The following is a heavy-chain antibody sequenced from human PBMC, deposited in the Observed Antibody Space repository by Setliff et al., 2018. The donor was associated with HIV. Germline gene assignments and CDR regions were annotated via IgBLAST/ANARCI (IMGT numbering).Heavy chain of an antibody. V-gene: IGHV4-38-2*02. CDR1: GSSISSNSY. D-gene: IGHD2-8*02. CDR2: IYHRGGT. J-gene: IGHJ3*01. Sequence: SETLSLTCSVSGSSISSNSYWWAWIRQPPGKGLEYIGTIYHRGGTFNNPSLKSRVVMSVDTSKNQFSLKLTSVTAADTATYYCARDTGVNVAPDGRGYHTLDFWGRGTMVTV. CDR3: ARDTGVNVAPDGRGYHTLDF.